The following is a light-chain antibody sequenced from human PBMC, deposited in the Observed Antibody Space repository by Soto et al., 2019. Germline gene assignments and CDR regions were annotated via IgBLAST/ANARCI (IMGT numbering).Light chain of an antibody. CDR3: QHYQSYPWT. CDR1: QSINNY. V-gene: IGKV1-5*03. J-gene: IGKJ1*01. Sequence: DIQMTQSPSTLSASVGDRVTITCRASQSINNYLAVYQQKPGKAPKLLIYKASSLESGGPSRFSGSGSGTEFTLTISSLQPDDFATYYCQHYQSYPWTFGQGTQVELK. CDR2: KAS.